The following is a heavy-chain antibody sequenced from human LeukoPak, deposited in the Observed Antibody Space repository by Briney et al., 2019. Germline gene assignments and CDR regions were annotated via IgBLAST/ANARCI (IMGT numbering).Heavy chain of an antibody. CDR2: INPNSGGT. CDR1: GYTFTGYY. CDR3: ASSIGYCTNGVCPDAFDI. J-gene: IGHJ3*02. D-gene: IGHD2-8*01. Sequence: ASVKVSCKASGYTFTGYYMHWVRQAPGQGLEWMGWINPNSGGTNYAQKFQGRVTMTRDTSISTAYMELSRLRSDDTAVYYCASSIGYCTNGVCPDAFDIWGQGTMVTASS. V-gene: IGHV1-2*02.